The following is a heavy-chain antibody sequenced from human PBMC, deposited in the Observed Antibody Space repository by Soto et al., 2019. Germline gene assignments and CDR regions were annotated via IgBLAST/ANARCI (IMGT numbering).Heavy chain of an antibody. V-gene: IGHV1-69*13. Sequence: ASVKVSCKASGGTFSSYAISWVRQAPGQGLEWMGGIIPIFGTANYAQKFQGRVTITADESTSTAYMELSSLRSEDTAVYYCVRDHTYYYDSSGYYPYYFDYWGQGTLVTVSS. D-gene: IGHD3-22*01. CDR3: VRDHTYYYDSSGYYPYYFDY. J-gene: IGHJ4*02. CDR1: GGTFSSYA. CDR2: IIPIFGTA.